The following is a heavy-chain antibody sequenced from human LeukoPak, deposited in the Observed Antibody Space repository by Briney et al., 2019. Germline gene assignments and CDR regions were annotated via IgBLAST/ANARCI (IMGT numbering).Heavy chain of an antibody. CDR2: ISSSSSYI. J-gene: IGHJ4*02. V-gene: IGHV3-21*01. CDR1: GFTFSSYS. D-gene: IGHD3-16*02. CDR3: ARGPYDYVWGSYRPLFDY. Sequence: PGGSLRLSCAASGFTFSSYSMNWVRQAPGKGLEWVSSISSSSSYIYYADSVKGRFAISRDNAKNSLYLQMNSLRAEDTAVYYCARGPYDYVWGSYRPLFDYWGQGTLVTVSS.